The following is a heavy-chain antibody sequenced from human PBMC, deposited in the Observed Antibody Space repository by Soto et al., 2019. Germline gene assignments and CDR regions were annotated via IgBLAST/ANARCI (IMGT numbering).Heavy chain of an antibody. CDR2: IIPIFGTA. V-gene: IGHV1-69*12. D-gene: IGHD3-10*01. CDR1: GGTFSSYA. J-gene: IGHJ3*02. Sequence: QVQLVQSGAEVKKPGSSVKVSCKASGGTFSSYAISWVRQAPGQGLEWMGGIIPIFGTANYAQKFQGRVTITADESTSTDYMELSSLRSEDTAVYYCARIQLRYYYGSGSYWNDAFDIWGQGTMVTVSS. CDR3: ARIQLRYYYGSGSYWNDAFDI.